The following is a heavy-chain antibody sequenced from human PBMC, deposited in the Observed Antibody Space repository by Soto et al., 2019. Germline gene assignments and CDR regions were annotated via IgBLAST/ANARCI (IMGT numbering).Heavy chain of an antibody. CDR1: GGSISSSNW. D-gene: IGHD1-26*01. CDR3: AREGMWEPLAY. Sequence: QVQLQESGPGLVKPSGTLSLTCAVSGGSISSSNWWSWVRQPPGKGLEWIGEIYHSGSTNYNPSLQRRVTISVDKSKNPFSLKLSSVTAADTAVYYCAREGMWEPLAYWGQGTLVTVSS. CDR2: IYHSGST. J-gene: IGHJ4*02. V-gene: IGHV4-4*02.